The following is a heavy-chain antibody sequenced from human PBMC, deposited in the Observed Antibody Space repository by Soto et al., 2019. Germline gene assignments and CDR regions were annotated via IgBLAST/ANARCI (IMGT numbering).Heavy chain of an antibody. CDR2: IYWNDDK. Sequence: SGPTLVNPTQTLTLTCTFSGFSLSTSGVGVGWIRQPPGKALEWLALIYWNDDKRYSPSLKSRLTITKDTSKNQVVLTMTNMDPVDTATYYCAHTWISGPLYHYYGMDVWGQGTTVTVSS. D-gene: IGHD3-3*01. CDR1: GFSLSTSGVG. V-gene: IGHV2-5*01. J-gene: IGHJ6*02. CDR3: AHTWISGPLYHYYGMDV.